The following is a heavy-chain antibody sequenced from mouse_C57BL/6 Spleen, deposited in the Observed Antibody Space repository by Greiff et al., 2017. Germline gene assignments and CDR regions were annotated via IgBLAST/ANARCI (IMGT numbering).Heavy chain of an antibody. J-gene: IGHJ1*03. V-gene: IGHV1-72*01. D-gene: IGHD1-1*01. CDR3: GRCGSSYWYFGV. CDR2: IDPNSGGT. CDR1: GYTFTSYW. Sequence: QVQLQQPGAELVKPGASVKLSCKASGYTFTSYWMHWVNQRAGRGLEWVVRIDPNSGGTKYNEKFKSKATLTVDKPASTAYMQLSSLTSEESAVYYCGRCGSSYWYFGVWGTGTTVTVYS.